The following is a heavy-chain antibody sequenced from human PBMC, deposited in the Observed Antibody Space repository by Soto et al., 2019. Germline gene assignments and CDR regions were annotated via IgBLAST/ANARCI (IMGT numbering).Heavy chain of an antibody. J-gene: IGHJ4*02. D-gene: IGHD2-2*01. CDR2: VYHSGST. V-gene: IGHV4-4*02. CDR1: GGPISSSNW. Sequence: QVQLQESGPGLVKPSGTLSLTCAVSGGPISSSNWWSWVRHPPGKGLEWIGEVYHSGSTNYNPSLKSQVSISVDKSQNQFSLKLPSVPAADTAVYYCARVVSGSSLYYWGQGTLVTVSS. CDR3: ARVVSGSSLYY.